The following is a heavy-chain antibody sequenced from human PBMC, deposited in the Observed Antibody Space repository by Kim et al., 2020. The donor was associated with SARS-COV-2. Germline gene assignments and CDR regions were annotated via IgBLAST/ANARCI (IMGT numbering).Heavy chain of an antibody. CDR2: IYYSGST. J-gene: IGHJ3*02. Sequence: SETLSLTCTVSGGSISSGGYYWSWIRQHPGKGLEWIGYIYYSGSTYSNPSLKRRVTISVDTSKNQFSLKLSSVTAAATAVYYCARRCIAAAGSDAFDIWGQGAMGTVSS. V-gene: IGHV4-31*03. CDR1: GGSISSGGYY. CDR3: ARRCIAAAGSDAFDI. D-gene: IGHD6-13*01.